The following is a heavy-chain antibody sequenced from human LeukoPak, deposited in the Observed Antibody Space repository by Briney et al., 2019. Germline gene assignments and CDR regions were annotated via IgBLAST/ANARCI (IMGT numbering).Heavy chain of an antibody. J-gene: IGHJ3*01. Sequence: GGSLRLSCAASGFTVSSNCMTWVRQAPGKGLEWVSVLYTGGTTYYADSVKGRFTISRDNSKNTVYLDMNSLRAEDTAVYYCARAVDIVATTPFDLWGQGTMVTVSS. V-gene: IGHV3-66*01. D-gene: IGHD5-12*01. CDR1: GFTVSSNC. CDR3: ARAVDIVATTPFDL. CDR2: LYTGGTT.